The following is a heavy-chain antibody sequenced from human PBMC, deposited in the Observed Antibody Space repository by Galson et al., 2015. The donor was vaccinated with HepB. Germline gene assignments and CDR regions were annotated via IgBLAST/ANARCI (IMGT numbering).Heavy chain of an antibody. J-gene: IGHJ6*02. CDR3: ARTILLWFGESDYYGMDV. V-gene: IGHV1-18*04. CDR1: GYTFTSYG. Sequence: SVKVSCKASGYTFTSYGISWVRQAPGQGLEWMGWISAYNGNTNYAQKLQGRATMTTDTSTSTAYMELRSLRSDDAAVYYCARTILLWFGESDYYGMDVWGQGTTVTVSS. D-gene: IGHD3-10*01. CDR2: ISAYNGNT.